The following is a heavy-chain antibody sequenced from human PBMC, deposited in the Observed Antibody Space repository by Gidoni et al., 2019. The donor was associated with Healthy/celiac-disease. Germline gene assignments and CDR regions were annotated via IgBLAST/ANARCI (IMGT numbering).Heavy chain of an antibody. CDR1: GFTFSSYE. V-gene: IGHV3-48*03. CDR3: ARDEDSGYVDFDY. D-gene: IGHD5-12*01. Sequence: EVQRVEAGGGLVQSGGSLRLYCEHSGFTFSSYELNWVRQAPGKGLEWVSYFSSIGSPIFYAASVEGRFTISRDNSKNSLYLQMNSLSAEDTAVYCCARDEDSGYVDFDYWGQGTLVTVSS. CDR2: FSSIGSPI. J-gene: IGHJ4*02.